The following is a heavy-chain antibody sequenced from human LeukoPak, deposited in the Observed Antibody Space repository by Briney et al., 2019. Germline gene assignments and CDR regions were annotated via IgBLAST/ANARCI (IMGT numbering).Heavy chain of an antibody. J-gene: IGHJ5*02. CDR1: GFTFSSYG. D-gene: IGHD3-16*02. Sequence: GGSLRLSCAASGFTFSSYGMHWVRQAPGKGLEWVAFIRYDGSNKYYADSVKGRFTISRDNSKNTLYLQMNSLRAEDTAVYYCAKFHRGGGITFDPWGQGTLVTVSS. CDR3: AKFHRGGGITFDP. V-gene: IGHV3-30*02. CDR2: IRYDGSNK.